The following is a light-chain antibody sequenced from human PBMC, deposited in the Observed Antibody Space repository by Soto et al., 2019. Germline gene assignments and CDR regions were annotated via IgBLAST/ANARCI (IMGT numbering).Light chain of an antibody. CDR2: WAS. V-gene: IGKV4-1*01. CDR1: QSVLYSSDNKNY. CDR3: QQYYTTPVT. Sequence: DIVMTQSPDSLAVSLGERATINCKSSQSVLYSSDNKNYLAWYQQRPGQPPKLFIYWASTRASGVPDRFSGSGSGTDFTLTISSLQAEDVAVYYCQQYYTTPVTFGQGTKVDIK. J-gene: IGKJ1*01.